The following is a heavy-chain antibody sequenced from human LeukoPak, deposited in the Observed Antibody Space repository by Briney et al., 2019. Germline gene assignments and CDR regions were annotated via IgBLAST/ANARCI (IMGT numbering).Heavy chain of an antibody. CDR2: ISSSSSYI. CDR1: GFTFSSYS. V-gene: IGHV3-21*01. D-gene: IGHD6-25*01. CDR3: ASGVYSSARVYYYYYYMTS. Sequence: KPGGSLRLSCAASGFTFSSYSMNWVRQAPGKGLEWVSSISSSSSYIYYADSVKGRFTISRDNAKNSLYLQMNSLRAEDTAVYYCASGVYSSARVYYYYYYMTSGAKGPRSPSP. J-gene: IGHJ6*03.